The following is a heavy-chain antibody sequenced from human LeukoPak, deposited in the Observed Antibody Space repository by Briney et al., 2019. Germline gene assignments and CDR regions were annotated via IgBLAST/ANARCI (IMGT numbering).Heavy chain of an antibody. Sequence: AAVKVSCKASGYTFTSYGISWVRQAPGQGLEWMGWISAYNGNTNYAQKLQGRVTMTTDTSTSTAYMELRSLRSDDTAVYYCARPRIAAAGMDAFDIWGQGTMVTVSS. D-gene: IGHD6-13*01. CDR1: GYTFTSYG. J-gene: IGHJ3*02. V-gene: IGHV1-18*01. CDR2: ISAYNGNT. CDR3: ARPRIAAAGMDAFDI.